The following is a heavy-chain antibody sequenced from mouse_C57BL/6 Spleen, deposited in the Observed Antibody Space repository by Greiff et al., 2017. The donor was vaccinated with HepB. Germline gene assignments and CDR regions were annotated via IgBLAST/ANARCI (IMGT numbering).Heavy chain of an antibody. CDR3: ARSGISITTVVADAMDY. CDR2: IDPNSGGT. D-gene: IGHD1-1*01. V-gene: IGHV1-72*01. J-gene: IGHJ4*01. Sequence: QVQLQQPGAELVKPGASVKLSCKASGYTFTSYWMHWVKQRPGRGLEWIGRIDPNSGGTKYNEKFKSKATLTVDKPSSTAYMQLSSLTSEDSAVYYCARSGISITTVVADAMDYWGQRTSVTVSS. CDR1: GYTFTSYW.